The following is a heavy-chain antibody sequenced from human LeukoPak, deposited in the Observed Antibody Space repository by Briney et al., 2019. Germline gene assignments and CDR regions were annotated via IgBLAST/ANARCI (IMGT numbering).Heavy chain of an antibody. Sequence: GGSLRLSCVASGFTFRRDAMHWVRQAPGKGLEWVSFIPYDGISKYYVDSVKGRFTISRDNSKNTVYLQMNSLRVEDTAVYYCAKDWGETYTIDYWGQGTLVSVSS. D-gene: IGHD3-16*01. J-gene: IGHJ4*02. V-gene: IGHV3-30*02. CDR3: AKDWGETYTIDY. CDR2: IPYDGISK. CDR1: GFTFRRDA.